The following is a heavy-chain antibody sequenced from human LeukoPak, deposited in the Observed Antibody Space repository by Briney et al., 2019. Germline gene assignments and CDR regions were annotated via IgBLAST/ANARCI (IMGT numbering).Heavy chain of an antibody. CDR2: IIPIFGTA. CDR1: GYTFTSYA. D-gene: IGHD2-15*01. J-gene: IGHJ6*02. V-gene: IGHV1-69*13. CDR3: ARAGAGYCSGGSCLPRVYYYGMDV. Sequence: GASVKVSCKASGYTFTSYAISWVRQAPGQGLEWMGGIIPIFGTANYAQKFQGRVTITADETTSTAYMELSSLRSEDTAVYYCARAGAGYCSGGSCLPRVYYYGMDVWGQGTTVTVSS.